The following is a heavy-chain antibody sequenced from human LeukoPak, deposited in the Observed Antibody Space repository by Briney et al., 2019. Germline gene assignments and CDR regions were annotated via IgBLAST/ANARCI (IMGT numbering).Heavy chain of an antibody. V-gene: IGHV3-7*04. D-gene: IGHD3-10*01. CDR1: GFTFTNYW. CDR2: IKEDGSEI. CDR3: GRATFLIRGDV. Sequence: GGSLRLSCAASGFTFTNYWMSWFRQAPGKGLEWVANIKEDGSEIYYVDSVKGRFTVSRDNAKNSLYLQMNSLRAEDTAVYYCGRATFLIRGDVWGKGTTVTV. J-gene: IGHJ6*03.